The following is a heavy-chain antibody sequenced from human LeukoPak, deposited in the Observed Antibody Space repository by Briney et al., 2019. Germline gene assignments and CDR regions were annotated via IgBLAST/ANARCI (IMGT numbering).Heavy chain of an antibody. Sequence: GGSLRLSCAASGFTFSSYNMNWVRQAPGKGLEWVSSISSSSSYIYYADSVKGRFTISRDNAKNSLYLQMNSLRAEDTAVYYCARVASSGGDCYFGYWGQGTLVTVSS. D-gene: IGHD2-21*02. J-gene: IGHJ4*02. CDR2: ISSSSSYI. CDR1: GFTFSSYN. V-gene: IGHV3-21*01. CDR3: ARVASSGGDCYFGY.